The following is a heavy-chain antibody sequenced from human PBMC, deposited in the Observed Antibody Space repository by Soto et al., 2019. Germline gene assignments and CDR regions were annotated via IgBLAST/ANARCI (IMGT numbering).Heavy chain of an antibody. CDR1: GGSFSGYY. V-gene: IGHV4-34*01. J-gene: IGHJ4*02. CDR2: INHSGST. CDR3: ARGRNKKAAAGTEGFDY. D-gene: IGHD6-13*01. Sequence: QVQLQQWGAGLLKPSETLSLTCAVYGGSFSGYYWSWIRQPPGKGLEWIGEINHSGSTNYNPSLKSRVTISVDTSTNQFSRKLSSVTAADTAVYYCARGRNKKAAAGTEGFDYWGQGTLVTVSS.